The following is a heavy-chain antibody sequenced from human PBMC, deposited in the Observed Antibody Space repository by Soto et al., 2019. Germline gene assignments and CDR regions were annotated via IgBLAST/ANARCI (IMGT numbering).Heavy chain of an antibody. CDR1: GGTFSSYA. CDR3: AREVRGGYSSSWGYYFDY. V-gene: IGHV1-69*13. D-gene: IGHD6-13*01. J-gene: IGHJ4*02. Sequence: SVKVSCKASGGTFSSYAISWVRQAPGQGLEWMGGIIPIFGTANYAQKFQGRVTITADESTSTAYMELSSLRSEDTAVYYCAREVRGGYSSSWGYYFDYWGQGTLVTVSS. CDR2: IIPIFGTA.